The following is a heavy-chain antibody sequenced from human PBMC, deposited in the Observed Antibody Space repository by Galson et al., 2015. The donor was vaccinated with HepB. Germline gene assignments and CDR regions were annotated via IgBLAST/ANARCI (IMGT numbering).Heavy chain of an antibody. J-gene: IGHJ4*02. CDR1: GFTFDDYA. CDR3: AKGGGSSDFDY. CDR2: ISWNSGSI. V-gene: IGHV3-9*01. Sequence: LRLSCAASGFTFDDYAMHWVRQAPGKGLEWVSGISWNSGSIGYADSVKGRFTISRDNAKNSLYLQMNSLRAEDTALYYCAKGGGSSDFDYWGQGNLVTVSS. D-gene: IGHD6-6*01.